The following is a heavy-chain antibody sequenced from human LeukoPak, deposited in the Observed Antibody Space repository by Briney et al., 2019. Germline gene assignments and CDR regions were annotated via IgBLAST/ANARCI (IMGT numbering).Heavy chain of an antibody. Sequence: SQTLSLTCAVSGGSISSGGYSWSWIRQPPGKGLEWIGYIYHSGSTYHNPSLKSRVTISVDRSKNQFSLKLSSVPAADTAVYYCARTSIAARRANAFDIWGQGTMVPVSS. CDR2: IYHSGST. D-gene: IGHD6-6*01. CDR3: ARTSIAARRANAFDI. V-gene: IGHV4-30-2*01. J-gene: IGHJ3*02. CDR1: GGSISSGGYS.